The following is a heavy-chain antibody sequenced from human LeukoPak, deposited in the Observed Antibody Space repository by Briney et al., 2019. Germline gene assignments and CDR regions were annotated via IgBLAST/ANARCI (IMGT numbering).Heavy chain of an antibody. D-gene: IGHD3-10*01. CDR2: ISSSSSYI. J-gene: IGHJ4*02. V-gene: IGHV3-21*04. CDR3: ASNYYGSGSLAY. Sequence: PGGSLRLSCAASGFTFSSYSMNWVRQAPGKGLEWVSSISSSSSYIYYADSVKGRFTISRDNAKNSLYLQMNSLRAEDTAVYYCASNYYGSGSLAYWGQGTLVTVSS. CDR1: GFTFSSYS.